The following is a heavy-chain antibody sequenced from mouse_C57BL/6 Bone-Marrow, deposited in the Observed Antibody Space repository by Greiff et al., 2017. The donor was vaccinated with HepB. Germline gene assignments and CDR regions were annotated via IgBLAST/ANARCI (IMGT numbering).Heavy chain of an antibody. CDR1: GYAFSSSW. J-gene: IGHJ3*01. V-gene: IGHV1-82*01. CDR2: IYPGDGDT. D-gene: IGHD4-1*01. CDR3: ARSGLTGTVAY. Sequence: VQLQQSGPELVKPGASVKISCKASGYAFSSSWMNWVKQRPGKGLEWIGRIYPGDGDTNYNGKFKGKATLTADKSSSTAYMQLSSLTSEDSAVYYGARSGLTGTVAYWGQGTLVTVSA.